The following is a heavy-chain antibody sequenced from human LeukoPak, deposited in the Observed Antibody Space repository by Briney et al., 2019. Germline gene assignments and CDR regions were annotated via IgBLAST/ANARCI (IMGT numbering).Heavy chain of an antibody. J-gene: IGHJ4*02. CDR2: IYTSGST. CDR1: GGSISSGSYY. Sequence: SQTLSLTCTVSGGSISSGSYYWSWIRQPAGKGLEWIGRIYTSGSTNYNPSLKSRVTISVDTSKNQFSLKLSSVTAADTAVYYCARASVTMVRGRRRYFDYWGQGTLVTVSS. D-gene: IGHD3-10*01. CDR3: ARASVTMVRGRRRYFDY. V-gene: IGHV4-61*02.